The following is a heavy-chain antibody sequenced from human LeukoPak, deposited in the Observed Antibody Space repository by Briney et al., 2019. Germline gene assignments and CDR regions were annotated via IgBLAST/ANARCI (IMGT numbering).Heavy chain of an antibody. V-gene: IGHV3-23*01. Sequence: GGSLRLSCVASGFTFNNSPMSWVRQAPGKGLECVSAISGSGDNSPKTFYTDSVKGRFTISGDNSKSTLYLQMNSLRAEDTAFYYCATVVITGSFPDYFATWGQGTLVSVAS. D-gene: IGHD2/OR15-2a*01. CDR2: ISGSGDNSPKT. CDR1: GFTFNNSP. CDR3: ATVVITGSFPDYFAT. J-gene: IGHJ4*02.